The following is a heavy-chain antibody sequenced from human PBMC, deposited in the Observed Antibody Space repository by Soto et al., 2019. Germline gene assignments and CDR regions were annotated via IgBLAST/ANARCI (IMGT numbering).Heavy chain of an antibody. CDR3: AKDSRKYYDSSGYHLGDYFDY. V-gene: IGHV3-23*01. Sequence: GGSQILSGAASGFTFGSYAVHWVRQAPGKGLSWVSAISGSGGSTYYADSVKGRFTISRDNSKNTLYLQMNSLRAEDTAVYYCAKDSRKYYDSSGYHLGDYFDYWGQGTLVTGSS. CDR1: GFTFGSYA. D-gene: IGHD3-22*01. CDR2: ISGSGGST. J-gene: IGHJ4*02.